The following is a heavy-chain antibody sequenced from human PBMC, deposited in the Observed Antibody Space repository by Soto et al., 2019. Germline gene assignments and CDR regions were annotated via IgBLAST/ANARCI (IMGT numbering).Heavy chain of an antibody. CDR3: ARSGNSNGLVFDY. J-gene: IGHJ4*02. D-gene: IGHD6-19*01. CDR2: IFYGGSS. CDR1: GGSINGYY. Sequence: SETLSLTCIVSGGSINGYYWSWIRQPPGKGLEWIGYIFYGGSSRQNPSLNSRVTVSADTSKNEFSLRLTSVTAADTAVYYCARSGNSNGLVFDYWGQGALVTVSS. V-gene: IGHV4-59*01.